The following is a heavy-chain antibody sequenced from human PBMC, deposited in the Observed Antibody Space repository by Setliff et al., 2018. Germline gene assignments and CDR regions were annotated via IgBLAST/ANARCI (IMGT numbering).Heavy chain of an antibody. D-gene: IGHD3-22*01. Sequence: NPSETLSLTCTVSGGSISSGSYYWSWIRQPAGKGLEWIGXXXXXXXXXXXXXXXSRXXISVDTSKNQFSLKLSSVTAADAAVYYCARGLSCSGYLLAPYAFDIWGQGTMVTVSS. V-gene: IGHV4-61*10. CDR3: ARGLSCSGYLLAPYAFDI. J-gene: IGHJ3*02. CDR2: XXXXXXX. CDR1: GGSISSGSYY.